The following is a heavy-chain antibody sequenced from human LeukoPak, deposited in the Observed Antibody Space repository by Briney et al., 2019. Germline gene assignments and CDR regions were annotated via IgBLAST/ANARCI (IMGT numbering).Heavy chain of an antibody. V-gene: IGHV4-59*01. Sequence: SETLSLTYTVSGASISSYYWSWIRQPPGKGLEWIGYIYYSGSTNYNPSLKSRVTISVDTSKNQFSLKLSSVTAADTALYYCARRLRYFDYFDYWGQGTLVTVSS. J-gene: IGHJ4*02. D-gene: IGHD3-9*01. CDR1: GASISSYY. CDR3: ARRLRYFDYFDY. CDR2: IYYSGST.